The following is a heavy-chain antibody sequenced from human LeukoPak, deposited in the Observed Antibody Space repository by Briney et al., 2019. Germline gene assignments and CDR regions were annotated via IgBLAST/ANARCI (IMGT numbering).Heavy chain of an antibody. CDR2: ISSRSDYI. V-gene: IGHV3-21*01. Sequence: GGSLRLSCVASGFTFSHYSMDWVRQAPGKGLEWVSSISSRSDYIYYADSVRGRFTISRDNAKNSLYLQMNSLRVDDTAVYYCARVASVNIIAEYYFDYWGQGTLVTVSS. J-gene: IGHJ4*02. D-gene: IGHD6-13*01. CDR1: GFTFSHYS. CDR3: ARVASVNIIAEYYFDY.